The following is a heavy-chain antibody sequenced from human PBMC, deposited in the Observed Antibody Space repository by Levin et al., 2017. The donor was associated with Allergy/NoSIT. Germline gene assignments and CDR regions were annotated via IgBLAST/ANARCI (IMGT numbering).Heavy chain of an antibody. Sequence: GDSLKISCEAAGYTFTDHYMHWVRQAPGQGLEWMGWVNCNSGDTHYAQKFQDRVTMTRDTSITTAYIEVSSLRFDDTALYFCARNDYGDYVQNFDYWGQGTLVTVSS. J-gene: IGHJ4*02. V-gene: IGHV1-2*02. CDR1: GYTFTDHY. D-gene: IGHD4-17*01. CDR3: ARNDYGDYVQNFDY. CDR2: VNCNSGDT.